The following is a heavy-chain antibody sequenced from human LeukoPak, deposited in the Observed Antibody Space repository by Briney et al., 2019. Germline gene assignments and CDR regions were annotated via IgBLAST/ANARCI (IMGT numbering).Heavy chain of an antibody. CDR3: RYCSSTSCSIFDY. Sequence: SETLSLTCTVSGCSISSGYYWGWIRQPPGKGLEWIGSIYHSGSTYYNPSLKSRVTISVDTSKNQFSLKLSSVTAADTAVYYCRYCSSTSCSIFDYWGQGTLVTVSS. CDR2: IYHSGST. D-gene: IGHD2-2*01. J-gene: IGHJ4*02. CDR1: GCSISSGYY. V-gene: IGHV4-38-2*02.